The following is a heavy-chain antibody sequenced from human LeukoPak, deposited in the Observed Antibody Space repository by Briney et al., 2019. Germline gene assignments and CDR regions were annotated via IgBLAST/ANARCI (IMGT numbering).Heavy chain of an antibody. J-gene: IGHJ4*02. Sequence: PSETLSLTCIVSGGFISSSSYYWGWIRQPPGKGLEWIGSIYYSGSTYYNPSLKSRVTISVDTSKNQFSLKLSSVTAADTAVYYCARQGASYYYDSSGYYPFDYWGQGTLVTVSS. CDR1: GGFISSSSYY. CDR2: IYYSGST. D-gene: IGHD3-22*01. CDR3: ARQGASYYYDSSGYYPFDY. V-gene: IGHV4-39*01.